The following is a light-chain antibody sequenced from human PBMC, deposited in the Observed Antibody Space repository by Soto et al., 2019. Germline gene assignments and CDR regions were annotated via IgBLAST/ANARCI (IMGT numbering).Light chain of an antibody. V-gene: IGKV3D-20*02. J-gene: IGKJ1*01. CDR1: QSVSSSY. CDR2: GAS. Sequence: VLTQSPGTLSLSPGERATLSCRASQSVSSSYLAWYQQKPGQAPRLLIYGASNRATGIPARFSGSGSGTDFTLTLSSLEPEDFAVYYCQQRKTFGQGTKVDNK. CDR3: QQRKT.